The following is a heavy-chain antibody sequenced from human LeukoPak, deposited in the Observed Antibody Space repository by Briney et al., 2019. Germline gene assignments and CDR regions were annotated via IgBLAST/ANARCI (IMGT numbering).Heavy chain of an antibody. Sequence: GGSLRLSCAASGFTFSSYSMSWVRQAPGKGLEWVSAISSSGGSTYYADSVKGRFTISRDNSKNTLYLQMNSLRAEDTAVYYCAKDRYSWSYSPDGWGQGTLVTVSS. CDR2: ISSSGGST. V-gene: IGHV3-23*01. D-gene: IGHD3-10*01. CDR1: GFTFSSYS. J-gene: IGHJ4*02. CDR3: AKDRYSWSYSPDG.